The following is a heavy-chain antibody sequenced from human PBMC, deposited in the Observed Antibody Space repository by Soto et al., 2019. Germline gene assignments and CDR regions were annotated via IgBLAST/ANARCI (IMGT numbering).Heavy chain of an antibody. CDR3: AKNQERELPRVIDF. Sequence: TGGSLRLSCATSGLTFSNYAMSWVRQAPGGGLEWVSSMSGSSSTTYYADSVRGRFTISRDRSKNTLYLQMSSLRAEDTALYYCAKNQERELPRVIDFWGQGTLVTSPQ. CDR1: GLTFSNYA. D-gene: IGHD1-7*01. J-gene: IGHJ4*02. V-gene: IGHV3-23*01. CDR2: MSGSSSTT.